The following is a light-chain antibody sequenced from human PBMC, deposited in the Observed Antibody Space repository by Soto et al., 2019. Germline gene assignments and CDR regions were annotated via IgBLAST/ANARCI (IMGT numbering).Light chain of an antibody. Sequence: DIQMTQSPSSLSASVGDRVTITCRASQSVGNFLNWYQQKPGLPPKYLIYAASNLQSGVPSRFSGSGSGTDFTLTISNLQPEDFATYYCLQHNSYSRTFGQGTKVEIK. CDR2: AAS. CDR1: QSVGNF. J-gene: IGKJ1*01. V-gene: IGKV1-39*01. CDR3: LQHNSYSRT.